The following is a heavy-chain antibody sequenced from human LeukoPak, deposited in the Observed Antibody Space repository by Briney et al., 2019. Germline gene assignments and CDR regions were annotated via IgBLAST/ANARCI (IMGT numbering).Heavy chain of an antibody. Sequence: GGSLRLSCAASGLTFGNYWMTWVRQSPGKGLQWVATIRPDGGASTYLDSVEGRFTISRDNAANSLYLQMNSLGAGDSAIYYCASSFPYCTSGTCALGDQGTLVTVSS. J-gene: IGHJ4*02. CDR3: ASSFPYCTSGTCAL. CDR1: GLTFGNYW. D-gene: IGHD2-15*01. V-gene: IGHV3-7*01. CDR2: IRPDGGAS.